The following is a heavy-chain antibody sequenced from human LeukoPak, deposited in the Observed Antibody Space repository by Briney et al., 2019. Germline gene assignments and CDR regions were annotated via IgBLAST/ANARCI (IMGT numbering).Heavy chain of an antibody. D-gene: IGHD3-16*01. V-gene: IGHV1-2*02. Sequence: ASVKVSFTASGYTFTVYYMHWVRQAPGQGLEWMGWINPNSGGTNYAQKFQGRVTITRDTSISTAYMELSRLRSDDTAVYYCAREVINWGYAFDIWGQGTLVTVSS. CDR3: AREVINWGYAFDI. CDR1: GYTFTVYY. CDR2: INPNSGGT. J-gene: IGHJ4*02.